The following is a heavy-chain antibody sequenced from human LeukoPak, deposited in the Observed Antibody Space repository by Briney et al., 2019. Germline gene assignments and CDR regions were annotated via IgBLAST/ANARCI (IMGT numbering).Heavy chain of an antibody. Sequence: GGSLRLSCAASGFTFKTYAMSWVRQAPGKGLEWVSGISGGGKNTYYADSVKGRFTISRDNSRNTLYLQMNSLRADDTAVYYCAKGASAPVPVNWFDPWGQGTLVTVSS. D-gene: IGHD1-1*01. CDR2: ISGGGKNT. CDR1: GFTFKTYA. V-gene: IGHV3-23*01. J-gene: IGHJ5*02. CDR3: AKGASAPVPVNWFDP.